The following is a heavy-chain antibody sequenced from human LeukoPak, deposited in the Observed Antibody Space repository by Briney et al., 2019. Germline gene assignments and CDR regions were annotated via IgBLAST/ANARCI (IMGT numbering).Heavy chain of an antibody. CDR2: FDPEDGET. D-gene: IGHD3-22*01. J-gene: IGHJ5*02. Sequence: GASVKVSCKVSGYTLTELSTHWVRQAPGKGLEWMGGFDPEDGETIYAQKFQGRVTMTEDTSTDTAYMELSSLRSEDTAVYYCATADSSGYYRWWFDPWGQGTLVTVSS. V-gene: IGHV1-24*01. CDR1: GYTLTELS. CDR3: ATADSSGYYRWWFDP.